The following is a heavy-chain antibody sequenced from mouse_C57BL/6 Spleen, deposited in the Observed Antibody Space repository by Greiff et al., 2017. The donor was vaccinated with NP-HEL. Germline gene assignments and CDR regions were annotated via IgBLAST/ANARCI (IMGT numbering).Heavy chain of an antibody. CDR3: ARDDYDVFAY. J-gene: IGHJ3*01. D-gene: IGHD2-4*01. CDR1: GYTFTDYY. Sequence: VKVVESGAELVRPGASVKLSCKASGYTFTDYYINWVKQRPGQGLEWIARIYPGSGNTYYNEKFKGKATLTAEKSSSTAYMQLSSLTSEDSAVYFCARDDYDVFAYWGQGTLVTVSA. V-gene: IGHV1-76*01. CDR2: IYPGSGNT.